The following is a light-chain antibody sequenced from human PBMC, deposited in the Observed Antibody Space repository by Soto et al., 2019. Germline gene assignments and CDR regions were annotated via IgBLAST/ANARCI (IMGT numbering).Light chain of an antibody. CDR1: NSNIGKNY. CDR3: GTWDGSLTAAV. V-gene: IGLV1-51*02. J-gene: IGLJ3*02. CDR2: END. Sequence: QSALTQPPSVSAAPGQKVSISCSGSNSNIGKNYVSWYLRLPGTAPKLVIYENDKRASGIPDRFSGSKSGTSATLGITGLQTGDEADYYCGTWDGSLTAAVFGGGTKLTVL.